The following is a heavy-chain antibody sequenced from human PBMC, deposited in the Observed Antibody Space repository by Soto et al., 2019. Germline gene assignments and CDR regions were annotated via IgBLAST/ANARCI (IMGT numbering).Heavy chain of an antibody. V-gene: IGHV3-33*01. D-gene: IGHD6-6*01. CDR2: IWYDGSNK. CDR1: GFTSSSYG. CDR3: ARDQLANYYYYGMDV. Sequence: LILSFSASGFTSSSYGIHWVRQAPGKGLEWVAVIWYDGSNKYYADSVKGRFTISRDNSKNTLYLQMNSLRAEDTAVYYCARDQLANYYYYGMDVWGQGTTVTVSS. J-gene: IGHJ6*02.